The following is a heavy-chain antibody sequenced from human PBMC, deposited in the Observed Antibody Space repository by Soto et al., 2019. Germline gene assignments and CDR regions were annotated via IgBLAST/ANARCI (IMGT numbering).Heavy chain of an antibody. J-gene: IGHJ4*02. CDR3: ARHATYYDILSGYYFDY. CDR2: IYPGDSDI. CDR1: GYSFTSYK. Sequence: GESLKISCNGSGYSFTSYKIAWVRQMPGKGLEWMGIIYPGDSDIRYSPSFQGQVTISADKSTSTAYLQWSSLKASDTAMYYCARHATYYDILSGYYFDYWGQGTLVTVYS. D-gene: IGHD3-9*01. V-gene: IGHV5-51*01.